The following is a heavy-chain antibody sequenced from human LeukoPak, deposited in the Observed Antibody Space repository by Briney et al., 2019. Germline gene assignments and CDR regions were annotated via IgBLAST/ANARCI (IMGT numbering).Heavy chain of an antibody. Sequence: GGSLRLSCAASGFTFSSYSMNWVRQAPGKGLEWVSYISSGSSSTTIYYADSVKGRFTISRDNAKNTLYLRMYSLRGEDTAVYYCTRGALDGDSGVYWGQGTLVTVSS. V-gene: IGHV3-48*01. CDR1: GFTFSSYS. CDR3: TRGALDGDSGVY. J-gene: IGHJ4*02. CDR2: ISSGSSSTTI. D-gene: IGHD4-17*01.